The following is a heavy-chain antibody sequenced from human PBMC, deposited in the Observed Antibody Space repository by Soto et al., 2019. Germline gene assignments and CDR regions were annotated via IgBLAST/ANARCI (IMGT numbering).Heavy chain of an antibody. D-gene: IGHD3-22*01. CDR3: ARGRNYYDSSGYYYLDY. V-gene: IGHV4-34*01. CDR1: GGSFSGYY. CDR2: INHSGST. Sequence: QVQLQQWGAGLLKPSETLSLTCAVYGGSFSGYYWSWIRQPPGKGLEWTGEINHSGSTNYNPSLKSRVTISVDTSKNQFSLKLSSVTAADTAVYYCARGRNYYDSSGYYYLDYWGQGTLVTVSS. J-gene: IGHJ4*02.